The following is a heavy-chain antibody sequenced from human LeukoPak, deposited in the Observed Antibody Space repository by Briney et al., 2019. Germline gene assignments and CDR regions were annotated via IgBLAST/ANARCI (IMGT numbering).Heavy chain of an antibody. D-gene: IGHD2-2*01. J-gene: IGHJ5*02. Sequence: SETLSLTCTVSGGSISSGGYYWSWIRQHPGKGLEWIGYIYYSGSTYYNPSLKSRVTISVDTSKNQFSLKLSSVTAADTAVYYCARSKAHLSTSWYGTWFDPWGQGTLVTVSS. V-gene: IGHV4-31*03. CDR3: ARSKAHLSTSWYGTWFDP. CDR1: GGSISSGGYY. CDR2: IYYSGST.